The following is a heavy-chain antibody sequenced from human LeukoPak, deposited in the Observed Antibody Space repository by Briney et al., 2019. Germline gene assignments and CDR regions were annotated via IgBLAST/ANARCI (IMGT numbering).Heavy chain of an antibody. D-gene: IGHD1-14*01. CDR2: IWYDGSNK. CDR3: ATGPQGYFDY. V-gene: IGHV3-33*01. J-gene: IGHJ4*02. Sequence: GGSLRLSCAASGFTFSSYGMHWVRQAPGKGLEWVAVIWYDGSNKYYADSVKGRFTISRDNSENTLYLQMNSLRAEDTAVYYCATGPQGYFDYWGQGTLVTVSS. CDR1: GFTFSSYG.